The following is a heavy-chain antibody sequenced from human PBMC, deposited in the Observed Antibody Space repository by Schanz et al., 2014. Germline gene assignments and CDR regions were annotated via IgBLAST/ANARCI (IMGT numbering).Heavy chain of an antibody. V-gene: IGHV3-21*03. Sequence: EVQLVESGGGLVQPGGSLRLSCATSGFSFSSYAINWVRQAPGKGLEWVSSISYGTSYIYYAESVKGRFTVSRDNAENALYLQMNSLRAEDTGLYFCARGGSGSHYRLDYWGQGTLVTVSS. J-gene: IGHJ4*02. CDR3: ARGGSGSHYRLDY. CDR1: GFSFSSYA. D-gene: IGHD1-26*01. CDR2: ISYGTSYI.